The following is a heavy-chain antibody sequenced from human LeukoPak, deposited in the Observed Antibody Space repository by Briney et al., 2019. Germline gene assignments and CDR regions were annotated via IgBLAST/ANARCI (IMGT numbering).Heavy chain of an antibody. CDR3: ARDSSDYYDSSGYQDY. Sequence: QPGGSLRLXCAASGFTFSSYWMSWVRQAPGKGLEWVANIKQDGSEKYYVDSVKGRFTISRDNAKNSLYLQMNSLRAEDTAVYYCARDSSDYYDSSGYQDYWGQGTLVTASS. J-gene: IGHJ4*02. CDR1: GFTFSSYW. V-gene: IGHV3-7*01. D-gene: IGHD3-22*01. CDR2: IKQDGSEK.